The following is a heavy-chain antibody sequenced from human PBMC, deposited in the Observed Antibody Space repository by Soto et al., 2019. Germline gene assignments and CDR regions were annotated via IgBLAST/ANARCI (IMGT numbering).Heavy chain of an antibody. V-gene: IGHV4-61*01. CDR2: IFYSGST. J-gene: IGHJ6*02. CDR3: AREWNFYYGMDV. CDR1: GGSVSSCSFC. Sequence: WETLSLTCTVSGGSVSSCSFCWNWIRQAPGKGLEWLGYIFYSGSTNYNPSLRSRVTISVDTSKNQFSLRLSSVTAADTSVYYCAREWNFYYGMDVWGQGTTVTVSS. D-gene: IGHD5-12*01.